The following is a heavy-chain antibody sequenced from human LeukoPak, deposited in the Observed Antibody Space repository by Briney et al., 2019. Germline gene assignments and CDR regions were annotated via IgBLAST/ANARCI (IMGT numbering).Heavy chain of an antibody. J-gene: IGHJ3*02. D-gene: IGHD2/OR15-2a*01. CDR2: INPNSGGT. CDR1: GYTFTGYY. CDR3: ARGPEDTYTFLDI. V-gene: IGHV1-2*06. Sequence: ASVKVSCKASGYTFTGYYIHWVRQAPGQGLEWMGRINPNSGGTNYAQNFQGRVTMTRDTSISTAYMELSRLTSDDSAVYYCARGPEDTYTFLDIWGRGTMVTVS.